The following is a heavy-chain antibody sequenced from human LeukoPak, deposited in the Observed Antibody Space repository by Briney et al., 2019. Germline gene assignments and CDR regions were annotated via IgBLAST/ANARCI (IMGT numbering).Heavy chain of an antibody. CDR1: GFTFSSYA. V-gene: IGHV3-23*01. CDR3: ATPYYYDSSGYEHDAFDI. J-gene: IGHJ3*02. Sequence: GGSLRLSCAASGFTFSSYAMSWVRQAPGKGLEWVSAISGSGGSTYYADSVKGRFTISRDNSKNTLYLQMNSLRAEDTAVYYCATPYYYDSSGYEHDAFDIWGQGTMVTVSS. CDR2: ISGSGGST. D-gene: IGHD3-22*01.